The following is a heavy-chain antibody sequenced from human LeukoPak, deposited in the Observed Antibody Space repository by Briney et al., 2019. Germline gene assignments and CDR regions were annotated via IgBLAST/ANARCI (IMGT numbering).Heavy chain of an antibody. Sequence: PGRSLRLSCAASGFTFSSYGMHWVRQAPGKGLEWVAVIWYDGGNKYYADSVKGRFTISRDNSKNTLYLQMNSLRAEDTAVYYCARDVPAYYYDSSGYTDAFDIWGQGTMVTVSS. D-gene: IGHD3-22*01. CDR2: IWYDGGNK. V-gene: IGHV3-33*01. CDR1: GFTFSSYG. J-gene: IGHJ3*02. CDR3: ARDVPAYYYDSSGYTDAFDI.